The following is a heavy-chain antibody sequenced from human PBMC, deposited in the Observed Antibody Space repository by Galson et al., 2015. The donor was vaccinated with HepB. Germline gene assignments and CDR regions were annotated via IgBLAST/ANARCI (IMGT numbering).Heavy chain of an antibody. V-gene: IGHV3-15*01. J-gene: IGHJ3*02. Sequence: SLRLSCAASGFTFSNAWMSWVRQAPGKGLEWVGRIKSKTDGGTTDYAAPVKGRFTISRDDSKNTLYLRMNSLKTEDTAVYYCIKLYEWELHAFDIWGQGTMVTVSS. CDR3: IKLYEWELHAFDI. CDR1: GFTFSNAW. CDR2: IKSKTDGGTT. D-gene: IGHD1-26*01.